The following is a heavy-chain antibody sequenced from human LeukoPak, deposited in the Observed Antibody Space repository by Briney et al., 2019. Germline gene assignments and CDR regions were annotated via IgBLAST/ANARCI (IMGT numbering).Heavy chain of an antibody. CDR2: IYYSGST. J-gene: IGHJ4*02. Sequence: SETLSLTCTVSGGSISSYYWSWIRQPPGKGLEWIGYIYYSGSTNYNPSLKSRVTISVDRSKNQFSLKLSSVTAADTAVYYCAKGYSSGSYYEYWGQGTLVTVSS. V-gene: IGHV4-59*12. CDR1: GGSISSYY. CDR3: AKGYSSGSYYEY. D-gene: IGHD3-10*01.